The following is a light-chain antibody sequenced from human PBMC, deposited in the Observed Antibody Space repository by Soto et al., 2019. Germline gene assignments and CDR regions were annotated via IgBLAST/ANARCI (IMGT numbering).Light chain of an antibody. CDR2: PAF. CDR1: QSISSY. J-gene: IGKJ4*01. Sequence: DIQMTQSPSSLSASVGDRVTITCRASQSISSYLNWYQQKPGKAPKLLIYPAFTLQSGVPSRFSGSGSATDFTLTISSLQPVDFATYYCQQSYSTPPAFGGGTQVEIK. V-gene: IGKV1-39*01. CDR3: QQSYSTPPA.